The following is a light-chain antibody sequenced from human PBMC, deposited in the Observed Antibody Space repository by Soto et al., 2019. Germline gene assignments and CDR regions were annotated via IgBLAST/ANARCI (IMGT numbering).Light chain of an antibody. Sequence: QSALTQPASVSGSPGQSITISCTGTSSDVGSYNLVSWYQQHQGKAPKLMIYEGSKRPSGVSNRFSGSNSGNTASLTISGLHAEDEADYYCCSYAGSILYVFGTGTKLTVL. CDR2: EGS. CDR3: CSYAGSILYV. V-gene: IGLV2-23*01. CDR1: SSDVGSYNL. J-gene: IGLJ1*01.